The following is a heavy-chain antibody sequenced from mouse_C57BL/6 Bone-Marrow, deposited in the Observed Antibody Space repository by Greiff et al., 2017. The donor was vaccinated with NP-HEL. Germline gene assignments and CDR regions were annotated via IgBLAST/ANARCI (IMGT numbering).Heavy chain of an antibody. J-gene: IGHJ3*01. CDR3: ARDYYGSSFFAY. D-gene: IGHD1-1*01. CDR1: GYTFTSYW. CDR2: IDPSDSET. Sequence: QVQLQQSGAELVRPGSSVKLSCKASGYTFTSYWMHWVKQRPIQGLEWIGNIDPSDSETHYNQKFKDKATLTVDKSSSTAYMQLSSLTSEDSAVYYCARDYYGSSFFAYWGQGTLVTVSA. V-gene: IGHV1-52*01.